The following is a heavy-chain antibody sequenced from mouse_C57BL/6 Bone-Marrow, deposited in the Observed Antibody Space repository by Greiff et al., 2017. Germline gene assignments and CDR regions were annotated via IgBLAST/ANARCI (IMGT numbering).Heavy chain of an antibody. J-gene: IGHJ3*01. Sequence: QVHVKQPGAELVRPGTSVKLSCKASGYTFTSYWMHWVKQRPGQGLEWIGVIDPSDSYTNYNQKFKGKATLTVDTSSSTAYMQLSSLTSEDSAVYYCARSRGSSSPWFAYWGQGTLVTVSA. CDR1: GYTFTSYW. V-gene: IGHV1-59*01. CDR3: ARSRGSSSPWFAY. D-gene: IGHD1-1*01. CDR2: IDPSDSYT.